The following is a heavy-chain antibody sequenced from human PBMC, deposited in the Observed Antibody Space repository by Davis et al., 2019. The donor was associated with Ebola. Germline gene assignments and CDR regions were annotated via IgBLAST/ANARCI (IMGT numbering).Heavy chain of an antibody. J-gene: IGHJ3*02. CDR1: GFTFSGSA. D-gene: IGHD3-22*01. CDR2: IRSKANSYAT. Sequence: PGGSLRLSCAASGFTFSGSAMHWVRQASGKGLEWVGRIRSKANSYATAYAASVKGRFTISRDDSKNTAYLQMNSLKSEDTAVYYCTRSTYYYDSSGYWDAFDIWGQGTMVTVSS. V-gene: IGHV3-73*01. CDR3: TRSTYYYDSSGYWDAFDI.